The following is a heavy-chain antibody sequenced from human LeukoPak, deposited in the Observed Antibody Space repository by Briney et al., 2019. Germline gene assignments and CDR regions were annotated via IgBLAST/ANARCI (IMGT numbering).Heavy chain of an antibody. CDR1: GFTFGDVV. Sequence: LPGGSLRLSCVASGFTFGDVVMSWVRQAPGKGLEWVSAISYNGASTDYADSVKGRFAISRDNSKNTLYLQMNSLRAEDTAVYYCPRRTGGTKDYWGQGTQVTVSS. J-gene: IGHJ4*02. V-gene: IGHV3-23*01. CDR2: ISYNGAST. CDR3: PRRTGGTKDY. D-gene: IGHD7-27*01.